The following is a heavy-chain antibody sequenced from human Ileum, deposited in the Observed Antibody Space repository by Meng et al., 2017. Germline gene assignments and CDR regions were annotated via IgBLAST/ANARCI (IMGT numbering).Heavy chain of an antibody. D-gene: IGHD5-18*01. Sequence: GGSLRLSCTASGFSFSNYAMKWVRQAPGQGLEWVSYISDSGGRTEYVDSVKGRFTISRDNSKNTLYLQMSSLRADDTAVYYCAKTRSGDTAADYWGQGTLVTVSS. CDR1: GFSFSNYA. V-gene: IGHV3-23*01. J-gene: IGHJ4*02. CDR2: ISDSGGRT. CDR3: AKTRSGDTAADY.